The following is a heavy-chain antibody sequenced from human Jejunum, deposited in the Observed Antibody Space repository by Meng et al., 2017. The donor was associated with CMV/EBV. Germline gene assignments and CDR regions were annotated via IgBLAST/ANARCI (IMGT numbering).Heavy chain of an antibody. Sequence: YPMSWVRQAPGKGLEWVGFIRSRAYSGTTEYAASVRGRFIISRDNSRNTVYLQMDSLTAEDTAVYYCTRDRTGWETATVSIDYWGPGTRVTVSS. CDR2: IRSRAYSGTT. CDR3: TRDRTGWETATVSIDY. V-gene: IGHV3-49*02. CDR1: YP. J-gene: IGHJ4*02. D-gene: IGHD1-26*01.